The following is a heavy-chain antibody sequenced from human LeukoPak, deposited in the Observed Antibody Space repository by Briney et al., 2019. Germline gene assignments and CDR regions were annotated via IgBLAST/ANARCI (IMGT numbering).Heavy chain of an antibody. Sequence: GGSLRLSCAASGFTFSSYAMSWVREAPGKGLEWVSAISGSGGSTYYADSVKGRFTISIDNSKNTLYLQMNSLRAEDTAVYYCAKDGYSSGWNFYYWGQGTLVTGSS. J-gene: IGHJ4*02. V-gene: IGHV3-23*01. CDR2: ISGSGGST. CDR3: AKDGYSSGWNFYY. D-gene: IGHD6-19*01. CDR1: GFTFSSYA.